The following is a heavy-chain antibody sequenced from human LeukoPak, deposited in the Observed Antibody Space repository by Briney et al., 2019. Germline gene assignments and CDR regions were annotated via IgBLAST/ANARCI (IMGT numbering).Heavy chain of an antibody. CDR1: AFTFRTYG. CDR3: ARDKGGYPFDI. CDR2: IWADGSNE. V-gene: IGHV3-33*01. D-gene: IGHD2-2*01. J-gene: IGHJ3*02. Sequence: GRSLRLSCAAPAFTFRTYGMHWVRQTPGKGLEWVAVIWADGSNEGYADSVKGRFTISRDNSRNTLYLQMNSLRVEDTAVYYCARDKGGYPFDIWGQGTMVTVSS.